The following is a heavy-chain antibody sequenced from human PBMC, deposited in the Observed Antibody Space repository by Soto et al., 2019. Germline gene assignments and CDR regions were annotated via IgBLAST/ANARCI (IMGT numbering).Heavy chain of an antibody. J-gene: IGHJ6*02. V-gene: IGHV3-33*01. CDR1: GFTFSSYG. CDR2: IWYDGSNK. CDR3: VGGGGSYYYYYGMDV. Sequence: LRLSCAASGFTFSSYGMHWVRQAPGKGLEWVAVIWYDGSNKYYADSVKGRFTISRDNSKNTLYLQMNSLRAEDTAVYYCVGGGGSYYYYYGMDVWGQGTTVTVSS. D-gene: IGHD3-10*01.